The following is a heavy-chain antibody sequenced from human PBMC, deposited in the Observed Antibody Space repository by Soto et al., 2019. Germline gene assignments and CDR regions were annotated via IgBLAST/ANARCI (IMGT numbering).Heavy chain of an antibody. V-gene: IGHV3-48*01. CDR3: SPVVYAMEEDKDWFDP. D-gene: IGHD2-8*02. CDR2: ISSSSSTI. CDR1: GFTFSSYS. J-gene: IGHJ5*02. Sequence: GGSLRLSCAASGFTFSSYSMNWVRQAPGKGLEWVSYISSSSSTIYYADSVKGRFTISRDNAKNSLYLQMNSLRAEDTAVYYCSPVVYAMEEDKDWFDPWGQGTLVTVSS.